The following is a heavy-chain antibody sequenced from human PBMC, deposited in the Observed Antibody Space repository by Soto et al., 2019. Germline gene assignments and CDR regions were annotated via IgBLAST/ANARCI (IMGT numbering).Heavy chain of an antibody. V-gene: IGHV3-72*01. CDR2: IRRKANSYTT. CDR3: AMLGGWSGGSSGMDV. D-gene: IGHD6-19*01. Sequence: EVQLVESGGGLVQPGGSLRLSCAASGLIFSDYHMDWVRQAPGKGLEWVGRIRRKANSYTTEYAASVKGRSTISRDDSKESLYLQMNSLKSEDTAVYYCAMLGGWSGGSSGMDVWGQGTTVTVSS. J-gene: IGHJ6*02. CDR1: GLIFSDYH.